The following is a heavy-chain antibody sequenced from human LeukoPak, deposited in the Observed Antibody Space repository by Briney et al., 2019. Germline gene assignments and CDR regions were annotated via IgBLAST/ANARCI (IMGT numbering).Heavy chain of an antibody. CDR1: GGTFSSYT. V-gene: IGHV1-69*01. Sequence: ASVKVSCKASGGTFSSYTISWVRQAPGQGLEWMGGIIPIFGTANYAQKFQGRVTITADESTSTAYMELSSLRSEDTAVYYCARAWVVGVPGCDYWGQGTLVTVSS. J-gene: IGHJ4*02. CDR3: ARAWVVGVPGCDY. CDR2: IIPIFGTA. D-gene: IGHD1-26*01.